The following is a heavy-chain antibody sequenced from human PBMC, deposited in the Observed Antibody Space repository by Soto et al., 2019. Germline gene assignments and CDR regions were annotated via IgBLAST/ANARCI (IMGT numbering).Heavy chain of an antibody. Sequence: GGSLRLSCAASGFTFSSYSMNWVRQAPGKGLEWVSCISSSSSCIYYADSVRGRFTIFRDNAKNSLYLQMNSLRVEDTAMYYCAKDSHWGIISPTHDYWGQGTQVTVSS. D-gene: IGHD3-16*01. J-gene: IGHJ4*02. CDR2: ISSSSSCI. CDR1: GFTFSSYS. V-gene: IGHV3-21*01. CDR3: AKDSHWGIISPTHDY.